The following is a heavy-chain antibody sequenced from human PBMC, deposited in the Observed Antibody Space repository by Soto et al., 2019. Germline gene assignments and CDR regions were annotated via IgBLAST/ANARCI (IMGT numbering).Heavy chain of an antibody. V-gene: IGHV3-74*01. CDR3: VRTSLVVAAATREDY. CDR1: GFTFSSYW. D-gene: IGHD2-15*01. CDR2: INSDGSST. Sequence: EVQLVESGGGLVQPWGSMSLSCAASGFTFSSYWMHWVRQAPGKGLVWVSRINSDGSSTSYADSVKGRFTISRDNAKNTLYLQMNSLRAEDTAVYYCVRTSLVVAAATREDYCGQGTLVTVSS. J-gene: IGHJ4*02.